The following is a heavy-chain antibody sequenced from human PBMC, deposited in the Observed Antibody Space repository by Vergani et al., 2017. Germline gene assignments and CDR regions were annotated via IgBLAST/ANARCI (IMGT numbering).Heavy chain of an antibody. CDR2: IYSGGST. CDR3: ARVRVSSWYVWPYYFDY. J-gene: IGHJ4*02. D-gene: IGHD6-13*01. Sequence: EVQLVESGGGLVQPGGSLRLSCAASGFTVSSNYMSWVRQAPGKGLEWVSVIYSGGSTYYADSVKGRFTISRDNAKNSLYLQMNSLRAEDTAVYYCARVRVSSWYVWPYYFDYWGQGTLVTVSS. V-gene: IGHV3-66*01. CDR1: GFTVSSNY.